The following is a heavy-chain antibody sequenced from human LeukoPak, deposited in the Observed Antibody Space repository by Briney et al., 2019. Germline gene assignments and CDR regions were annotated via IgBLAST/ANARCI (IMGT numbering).Heavy chain of an antibody. V-gene: IGHV1-2*02. CDR1: GYTFTGYC. CDR3: ARDLLWFGEDPRYFDY. J-gene: IGHJ4*02. CDR2: INPNSGGT. D-gene: IGHD3-10*01. Sequence: GASVKVSCKASGYTFTGYCMHWVRQAPGQGLEWMGWINPNSGGTNYAQKFQGRVTMTRDTSISTAYMELSRLRSDDTAVYYCARDLLWFGEDPRYFDYWGQGTLVTVSS.